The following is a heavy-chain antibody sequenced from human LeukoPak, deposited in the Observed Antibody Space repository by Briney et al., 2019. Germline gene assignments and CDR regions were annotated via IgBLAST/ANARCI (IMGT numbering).Heavy chain of an antibody. CDR1: GFSFSDHH. D-gene: IGHD3-16*01. CDR2: ISRGGNII. V-gene: IGHV3-11*01. CDR3: ARYVLLMDY. Sequence: GGSLRLSCAASGFSFSDHHMSWVRQVPGKGLEWLAYISRGGNIIVYADSVKGRFIISRDNAKQSVYLEMTSLRPEDTAVYYCARYVLLMDYWGQGTLVTVSS. J-gene: IGHJ4*02.